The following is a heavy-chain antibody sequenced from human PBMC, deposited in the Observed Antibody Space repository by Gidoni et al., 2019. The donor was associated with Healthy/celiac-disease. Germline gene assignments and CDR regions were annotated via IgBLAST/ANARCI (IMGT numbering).Heavy chain of an antibody. J-gene: IGHJ6*02. CDR3: ARDRGVDGPPYYYYYGMDV. D-gene: IGHD5-12*01. V-gene: IGHV3-48*01. Sequence: EVQLVESGGGLVQPGGSLRLSCAASGFTFSSYSMNWVRQAPGKGLEWVSYISSSSSTIYYADSVKGRFTISRDNAKNSLYLQMNSLRAEDTAVYYCARDRGVDGPPYYYYYGMDVWGQGTTVTVSS. CDR2: ISSSSSTI. CDR1: GFTFSSYS.